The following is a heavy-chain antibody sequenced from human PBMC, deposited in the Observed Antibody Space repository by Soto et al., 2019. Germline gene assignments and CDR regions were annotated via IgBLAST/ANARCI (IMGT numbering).Heavy chain of an antibody. Sequence: VRQAPGQGLEWMGWINPNSGGTNYAQKFQGWVTMTRDTSISTAYMELSRLRSDDTAVYYCARDTGFVGAPVLDAFDIWGQGTMVTVSS. CDR3: ARDTGFVGAPVLDAFDI. V-gene: IGHV1-2*04. D-gene: IGHD1-26*01. J-gene: IGHJ3*02. CDR2: INPNSGGT.